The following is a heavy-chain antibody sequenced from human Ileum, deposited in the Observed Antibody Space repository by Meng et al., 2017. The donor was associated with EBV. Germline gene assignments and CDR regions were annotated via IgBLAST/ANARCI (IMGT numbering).Heavy chain of an antibody. CDR2: VVYSGTT. Sequence: QVQLDESGPGRVTPSETLSLTCTVSGGSISSSSYDWAWIRQPPGEGLEWIGSVVYSGTTYYTSSLKSRVSISVDTSKNQFSLKLSSVTAADTAVYYCARHHHSPTFDYWGQGTLVTVSS. D-gene: IGHD1-14*01. CDR1: GGSISSSSYD. V-gene: IGHV4-39*01. CDR3: ARHHHSPTFDY. J-gene: IGHJ4*02.